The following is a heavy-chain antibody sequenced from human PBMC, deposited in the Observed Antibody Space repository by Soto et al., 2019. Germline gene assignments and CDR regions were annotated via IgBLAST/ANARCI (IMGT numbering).Heavy chain of an antibody. Sequence: GSLRLSCAASGFTFSSYWMSWVRQAPGKGLEWVANIKQDGSEKYYVDSVKGRFTISRDNAKNSLYLQMNSLGAEDTAVYYCASRTSRGGFDGMDVWGQGTTVTVSS. J-gene: IGHJ6*02. CDR3: ASRTSRGGFDGMDV. D-gene: IGHD3-16*01. CDR2: IKQDGSEK. CDR1: GFTFSSYW. V-gene: IGHV3-7*01.